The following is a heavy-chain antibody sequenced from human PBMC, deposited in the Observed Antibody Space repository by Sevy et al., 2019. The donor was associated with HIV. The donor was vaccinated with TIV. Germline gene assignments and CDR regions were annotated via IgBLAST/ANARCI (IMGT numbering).Heavy chain of an antibody. CDR3: AREGCTKHHDY. V-gene: IGHV3-23*01. CDR2: ISFGCGRI. CDR1: GFTFSKYS. Sequence: GGSLRLSCAASGFTFSKYSMSWVRQAPGKGLEWVSTISFGCGRINYADSVKGRFTISRDDYQNTLYWQMNSLRADDTAVYYCAREGCTKHHDYWGKGPLVHV. J-gene: IGHJ4*02. D-gene: IGHD1-26*01.